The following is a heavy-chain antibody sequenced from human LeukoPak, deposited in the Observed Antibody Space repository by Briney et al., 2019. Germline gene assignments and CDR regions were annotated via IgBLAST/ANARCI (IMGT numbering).Heavy chain of an antibody. CDR3: ARYPAGFTMVRGPYFDY. J-gene: IGHJ4*02. CDR1: GGSISSYY. V-gene: IGHV4-59*08. CDR2: IYYSGST. Sequence: KPSETLSLTCTVSGGSISSYYWSWIRQPPGKGLEWIGYIYYSGSTNYNPSLKSRVTISVDTSKNQFSLKLSSVTAADTAVYYCARYPAGFTMVRGPYFDYWGQGTLVTVSS. D-gene: IGHD3-10*01.